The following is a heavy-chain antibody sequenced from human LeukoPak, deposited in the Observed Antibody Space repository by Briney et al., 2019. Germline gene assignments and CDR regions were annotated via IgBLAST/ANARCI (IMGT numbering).Heavy chain of an antibody. V-gene: IGHV3-23*01. J-gene: IGHJ4*02. CDR2: ISGSGGST. CDR3: AKHHYSSSRDYFDY. CDR1: GFVFRNNA. D-gene: IGHD6-13*01. Sequence: GGSLRLSCTAPGFVFRNNAMHWVRQAPGKGLEWVSVISGSGGSTNYADSVKGRFIISRDNSRNTLFLQMNSLRAEDTAVYYCAKHHYSSSRDYFDYWGQGTLVTVSS.